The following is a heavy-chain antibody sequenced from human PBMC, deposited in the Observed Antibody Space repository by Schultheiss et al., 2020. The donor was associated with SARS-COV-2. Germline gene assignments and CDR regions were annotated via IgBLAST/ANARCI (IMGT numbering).Heavy chain of an antibody. CDR1: GYTFTTYG. J-gene: IGHJ4*02. V-gene: IGHV1-18*04. Sequence: ASVKVSCKASGYTFTTYGISWVRQAPGQGLEWMGWISAYNGNTKFAQKFQGRVTMTTDTSTSTAYMELRSLRSDDTAVYYCARDPNGWLQLEYWGQGTLVTVSS. CDR2: ISAYNGNT. CDR3: ARDPNGWLQLEY. D-gene: IGHD5-24*01.